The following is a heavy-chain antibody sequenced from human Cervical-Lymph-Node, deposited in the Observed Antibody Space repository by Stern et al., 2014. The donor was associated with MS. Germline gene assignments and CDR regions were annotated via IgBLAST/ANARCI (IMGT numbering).Heavy chain of an antibody. CDR1: GYIFTDYY. CDR2: INPKSGGT. J-gene: IGHJ5*02. D-gene: IGHD6-6*01. V-gene: IGHV1-2*02. CDR3: TRALRIADRPSPGGHWFDP. Sequence: VQLVESGAEVEKPGASVKVSCKASGYIFTDYYLHWVRQAPGQGLEWMGRINPKSGGTSYARACQGRVTLTRDTSITTAYMDLSRLTSDDTAVYYCTRALRIADRPSPGGHWFDPWGQGTLVIVSS.